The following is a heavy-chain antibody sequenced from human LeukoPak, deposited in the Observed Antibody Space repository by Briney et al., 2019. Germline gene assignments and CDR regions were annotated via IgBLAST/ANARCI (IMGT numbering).Heavy chain of an antibody. J-gene: IGHJ4*02. D-gene: IGHD5-12*01. V-gene: IGHV3-23*01. CDR1: GFTFSNYA. Sequence: GGSLRLSCAASGFTFSNYAMSWVRQAPGKGLEWISSMSGGGDYTYYADSVKGRFTISRDNSENKLYLQADSLRAEDTAVYYCGKGLNRDYSGIGDYWGQGILVTVSP. CDR3: GKGLNRDYSGIGDY. CDR2: MSGGGDYT.